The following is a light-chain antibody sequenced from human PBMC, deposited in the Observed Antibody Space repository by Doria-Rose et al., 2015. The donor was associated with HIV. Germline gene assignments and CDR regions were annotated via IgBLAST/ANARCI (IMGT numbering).Light chain of an antibody. CDR2: DGS. V-gene: IGKV3-20*01. CDR3: HQCGTSWT. J-gene: IGKJ1*01. CDR1: QSFSSTY. Sequence: TQSPGTLSLSPGERATLSCRASQSFSSTYLAWYQQKPGQAPSLLTYDGSTRATGIPDRFSASGSGTDFTLTINRLEPKDFALYYCHQCGTSWTFGQGTKVEI.